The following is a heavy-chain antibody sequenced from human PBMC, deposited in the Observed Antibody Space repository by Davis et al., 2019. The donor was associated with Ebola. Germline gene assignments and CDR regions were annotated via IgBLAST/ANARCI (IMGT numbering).Heavy chain of an antibody. V-gene: IGHV3-23*01. CDR1: GFTFTNYG. D-gene: IGHD3-10*01. CDR2: IRGSGGST. Sequence: PGGSLRLSCAASGFTFTNYGMNWARQAPGKGLEWVSSIRGSGGSTFYADSVKGRFTISRDNSKNTLYLQMDTLRAEDTAIYYCAKSWSASGVFYFDYWGQGMLVTVSS. J-gene: IGHJ4*02. CDR3: AKSWSASGVFYFDY.